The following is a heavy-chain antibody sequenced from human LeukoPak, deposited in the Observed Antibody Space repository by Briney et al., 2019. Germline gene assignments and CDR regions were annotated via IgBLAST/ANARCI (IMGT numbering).Heavy chain of an antibody. CDR1: GFTFSSYA. D-gene: IGHD6-19*01. CDR2: ISGSGGST. CDR3: AKEPAAPRYSSGWAFDY. J-gene: IGHJ4*02. Sequence: SGGSLRLSCAASGFTFSSYAMSWVRQAPGKGLEWVSAISGSGGSTYYADSVKGRFTISRDNSKNTLYLQMNSLRAEDTAVYYCAKEPAAPRYSSGWAFDYWGQGTLVTVSS. V-gene: IGHV3-23*01.